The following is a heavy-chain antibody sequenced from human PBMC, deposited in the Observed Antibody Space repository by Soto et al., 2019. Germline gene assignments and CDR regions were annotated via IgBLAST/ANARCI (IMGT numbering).Heavy chain of an antibody. D-gene: IGHD3-22*01. J-gene: IGHJ3*01. V-gene: IGHV3-48*02. CDR3: VRDDRWAFDF. CDR1: GFSFSNYA. Sequence: EVQLVESGGGLVQPGGSRRVSCAASGFSFSNYAMNWVRQAPGKGLEWVSYISIGSVSIFYADSVKGRFTISRDDAKNSLYMQMNTLRDEDTAVYCVRDDRWAFDFWGQGTMVTVSS. CDR2: ISIGSVSI.